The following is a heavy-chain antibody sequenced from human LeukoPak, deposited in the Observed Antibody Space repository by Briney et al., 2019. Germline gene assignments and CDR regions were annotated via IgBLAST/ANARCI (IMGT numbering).Heavy chain of an antibody. CDR2: INPNSGGT. D-gene: IGHD1-26*01. Sequence: GASVKVSCKASGYTFTGYYMHWVRQAPGQGLEWMGWINPNSGGTNYAQKFQGRVTMTRDTSISTAYMELSRLRSDDTAVYYCAKSVVGATPIRNWFDPWGQGTLVTVSS. J-gene: IGHJ5*02. V-gene: IGHV1-2*02. CDR1: GYTFTGYY. CDR3: AKSVVGATPIRNWFDP.